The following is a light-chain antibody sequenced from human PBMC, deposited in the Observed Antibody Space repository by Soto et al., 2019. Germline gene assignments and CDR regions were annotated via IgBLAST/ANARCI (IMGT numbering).Light chain of an antibody. J-gene: IGKJ1*01. CDR1: QSVRSNY. V-gene: IGKV3-20*01. CDR2: GAS. Sequence: PGERATLSCRASQSVRSNYLAWYQQKPGRAPRLLIYGASTRATGIPDRFSTSGSGTDFTLTISRLEPEDFAVYFCQQYYSSPLTVGQGTKVDIK. CDR3: QQYYSSPLT.